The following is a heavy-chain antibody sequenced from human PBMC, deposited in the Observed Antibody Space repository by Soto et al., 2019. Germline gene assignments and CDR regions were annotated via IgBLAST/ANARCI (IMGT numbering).Heavy chain of an antibody. CDR2: IYYSGST. CDR3: ATSNWFDP. CDR1: GGSISSRGYY. V-gene: IGHV4-39*01. Sequence: QLQLQESGPGLVKPSETLSLTCTVSGGSISSRGYYWGWIRQPPGKGLVWIGTIYYSGSTYYNPSLKSRVTISVDTSKNQFSLKLSSVTAADTAVYYCATSNWFDPWCQGTLVTVSS. J-gene: IGHJ5*02.